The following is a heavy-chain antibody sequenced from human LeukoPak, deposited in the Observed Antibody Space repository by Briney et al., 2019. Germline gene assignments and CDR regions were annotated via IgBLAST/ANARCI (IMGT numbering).Heavy chain of an antibody. D-gene: IGHD6-19*01. CDR2: INPNSGGT. Sequence: ASVKVSCKASGYTFTGYYMHWVRQAPGQGLEWMEWINPNSGGTNYAQKFQGRVTMTRDTSISTAYMELSRLRSDDTAVYYCARDHRGYSSGWYGYWGQGTLVTVSS. J-gene: IGHJ4*02. V-gene: IGHV1-2*02. CDR3: ARDHRGYSSGWYGY. CDR1: GYTFTGYY.